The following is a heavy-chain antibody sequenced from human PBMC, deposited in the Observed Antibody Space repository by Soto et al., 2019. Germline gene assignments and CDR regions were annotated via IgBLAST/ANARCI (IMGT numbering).Heavy chain of an antibody. CDR2: ISSSSSYI. D-gene: IGHD5-18*01. J-gene: IGHJ4*02. CDR3: ARVRGYSYGPFDY. V-gene: IGHV3-21*01. Sequence: PWGSLRLSCTASGFTFIHYSMNFFRHAPGKWLEWVSSISSSSSYIYYADSVKGRFTISRDSAKNSLYLQMNSLRAEDTAVYYCARVRGYSYGPFDYWGQGTLVTVSS. CDR1: GFTFIHYS.